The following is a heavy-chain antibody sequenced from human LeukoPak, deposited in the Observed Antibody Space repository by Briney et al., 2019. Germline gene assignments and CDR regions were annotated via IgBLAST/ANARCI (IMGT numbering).Heavy chain of an antibody. D-gene: IGHD1-14*01. CDR1: GFTFSTYT. Sequence: GGSLRLSCAASGFTFSTYTMNWVRQAPGKGLEWVSSISTSSTYIYYADSVKGRFTISRDNAKNSVYLQMNTLSAEDTAVYYCARETTEAFDYWGQGTLVTVSS. CDR3: ARETTEAFDY. J-gene: IGHJ4*02. CDR2: ISTSSTYI. V-gene: IGHV3-21*01.